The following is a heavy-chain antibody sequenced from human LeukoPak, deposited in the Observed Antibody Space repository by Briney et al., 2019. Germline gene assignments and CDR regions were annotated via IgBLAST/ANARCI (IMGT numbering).Heavy chain of an antibody. CDR3: ARGGTMTTVPL. D-gene: IGHD4-17*01. V-gene: IGHV4-59*08. CDR1: GGSFSSYY. J-gene: IGHJ4*02. Sequence: SETLSLTCTVSGGSFSSYYWSWIRQPPGKGLEWIGYIYYSGSSGTTNYNPSLKSRVNISVGTSKNQFSLNLSSVTAADTAVYYCARGGTMTTVPLWGQGTLVTVSS. CDR2: IYYSGSSGTT.